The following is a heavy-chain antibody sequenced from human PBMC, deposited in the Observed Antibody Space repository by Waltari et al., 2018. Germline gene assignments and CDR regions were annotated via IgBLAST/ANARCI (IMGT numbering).Heavy chain of an antibody. V-gene: IGHV3-23*03. CDR3: AKGDFDYYDSSGRPDY. CDR2: IYSGGSST. D-gene: IGHD3-22*01. CDR1: GFTFSSYA. Sequence: EVQLLESGGGLVQPGGSLRLSCAASGFTFSSYAMSWVRQAPGKGLEWVSVIYSGGSSTCYADSVKGRFTISRDNSKNTLYLQMNSLRAEDTAVYYCAKGDFDYYDSSGRPDYWGQGTLVTVSS. J-gene: IGHJ4*02.